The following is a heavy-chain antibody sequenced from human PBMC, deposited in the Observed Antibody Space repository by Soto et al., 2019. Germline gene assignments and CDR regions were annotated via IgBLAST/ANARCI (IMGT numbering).Heavy chain of an antibody. J-gene: IGHJ4*02. D-gene: IGHD4-17*01. CDR3: ARASTVTTWVVDY. V-gene: IGHV4-59*01. CDR2: IYYSGST. Sequence: SETLSLTCTVSGGSISSYYWSWIRQPPGKGLEWIGYIYYSGSTNYNPSLKSRVTISVDTSKNQFSLKLSSVTAADTAVYYCARASTVTTWVVDYWGQGTLVTVSS. CDR1: GGSISSYY.